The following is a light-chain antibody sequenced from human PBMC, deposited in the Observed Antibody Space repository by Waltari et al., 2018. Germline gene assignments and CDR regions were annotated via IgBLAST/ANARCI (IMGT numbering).Light chain of an antibody. V-gene: IGLV2-8*01. CDR1: SSDVGDSNF. Sequence: QSALTQPPSASGSPGQSVTISCTGSSSDVGDSNFVSWYQQHPGKAPKVMIYEVTKRPSGVPDRFSGSKSGNTASLTVSGLQAEDEADYYCSSYAGNDKYVFGTGTKVTVL. J-gene: IGLJ1*01. CDR3: SSYAGNDKYV. CDR2: EVT.